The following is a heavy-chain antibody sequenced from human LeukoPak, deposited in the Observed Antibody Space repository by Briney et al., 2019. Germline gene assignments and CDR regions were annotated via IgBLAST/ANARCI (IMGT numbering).Heavy chain of an antibody. V-gene: IGHV3-21*01. D-gene: IGHD2-2*01. CDR3: ARATARIVVVPAAMHYAFDI. J-gene: IGHJ3*02. CDR2: ISSSSSYI. Sequence: PGGSLRLSCAASGFTFSSYSMNWVRQAPGKGLEWVSSISSSSSYIYYADSVKGRFTISRDNAKNSLYLQMNSLRAEDTAVYYCARATARIVVVPAAMHYAFDIWGQGTMVTVSS. CDR1: GFTFSSYS.